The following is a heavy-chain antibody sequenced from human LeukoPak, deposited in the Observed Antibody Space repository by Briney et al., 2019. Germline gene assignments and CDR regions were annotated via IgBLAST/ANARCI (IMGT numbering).Heavy chain of an antibody. CDR3: AKDKLLWFGELLSAENWFDP. V-gene: IGHV3-23*01. CDR1: GFTFSSYA. J-gene: IGHJ5*02. Sequence: GGSLRLSCAASGFTFSSYAMSWVRQAPGKGLEWVSAISGSGGSTYYADSVKGRFTISRDNSKNTLYLQMNSLRAEDTAVYYCAKDKLLWFGELLSAENWFDPWGRGTLVTVSS. D-gene: IGHD3-10*01. CDR2: ISGSGGST.